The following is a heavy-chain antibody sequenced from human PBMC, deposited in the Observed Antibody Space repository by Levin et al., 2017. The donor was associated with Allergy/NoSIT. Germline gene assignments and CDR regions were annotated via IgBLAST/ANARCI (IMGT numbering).Heavy chain of an antibody. V-gene: IGHV3-48*02. D-gene: IGHD3-10*01. CDR3: ARGDELWFGELSATVYGMDV. CDR1: GFTFSSYS. Sequence: SCAASGFTFSSYSMNWVRQAPGKGLEWVSYISSSSSTIYYADSVKGRFTISRDNAKNSLYLQMNSLRDEDTAVYYCARGDELWFGELSATVYGMDVWGQGTTVTVSS. CDR2: ISSSSSTI. J-gene: IGHJ6*02.